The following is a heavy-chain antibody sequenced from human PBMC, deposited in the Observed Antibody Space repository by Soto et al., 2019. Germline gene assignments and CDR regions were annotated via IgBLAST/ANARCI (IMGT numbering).Heavy chain of an antibody. CDR3: ARSHRATTTWPYCNDMDV. CDR1: GYTFNGYY. Sequence: QVQLVQSGAEVKKPGASVKVSCKASGYTFNGYYIHWVRQAPGQGLEWVGWINPNSGATNNAQKFQGRVPMTRDTSISTVYMELSRLKSDETAAYYCARSHRATTTWPYCNDMDVWGEGTTAT. J-gene: IGHJ6*02. CDR2: INPNSGAT. V-gene: IGHV1-2*02. D-gene: IGHD1-1*01.